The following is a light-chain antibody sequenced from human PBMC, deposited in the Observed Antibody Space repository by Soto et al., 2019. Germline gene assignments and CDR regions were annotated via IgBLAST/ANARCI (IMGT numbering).Light chain of an antibody. CDR3: QQFNNWPRT. V-gene: IGKV3-15*01. CDR1: QSVSSH. Sequence: EIVMTQSPATLSVSPGERATLSCRASQSVSSHLAWYQQKPGQAPRLLIYGASTRPTRIPARFRGSGSGSEFTIIISSLQTEDFAVYYCQQFNNWPRTFGQGTKVEIK. J-gene: IGKJ1*01. CDR2: GAS.